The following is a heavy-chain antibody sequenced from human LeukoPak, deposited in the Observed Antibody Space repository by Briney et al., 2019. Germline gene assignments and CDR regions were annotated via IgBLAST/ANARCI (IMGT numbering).Heavy chain of an antibody. Sequence: GGSLRLSCAASGFTFSSYEMNWVRQAPGKGLEWVSYISSSGSTIYYADSVKGRFTISRDNSKNTLYLQMNSLRAEDTAVYYCAKGYHYDSLENSFDYWGQGTLVTVSS. CDR3: AKGYHYDSLENSFDY. J-gene: IGHJ4*02. V-gene: IGHV3-48*03. CDR1: GFTFSSYE. D-gene: IGHD3-3*01. CDR2: ISSSGSTI.